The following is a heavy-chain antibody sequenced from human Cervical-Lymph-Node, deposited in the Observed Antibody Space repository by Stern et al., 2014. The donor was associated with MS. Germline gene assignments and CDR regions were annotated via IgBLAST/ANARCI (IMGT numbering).Heavy chain of an antibody. J-gene: IGHJ4*02. CDR2: IYPRDSDI. CDR1: GYTFTDYW. CDR3: ARRMPPDY. D-gene: IGHD2-2*01. V-gene: IGHV5-51*03. Sequence: MQLVQSGAEVRKPGESLKISCKASGYTFTDYWIGWVRQMPGKGLEWMGIIYPRDSDIPYSPSFQGQVTISADTSISTAYPHWSSLGASDTAIYYCARRMPPDYWGQGTLVTVSS.